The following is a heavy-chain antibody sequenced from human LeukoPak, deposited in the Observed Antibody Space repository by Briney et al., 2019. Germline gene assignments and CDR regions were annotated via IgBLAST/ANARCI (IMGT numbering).Heavy chain of an antibody. CDR2: INPSGDST. CDR3: ARFGYSYGADY. J-gene: IGHJ4*02. Sequence: SVKVSCKASGYTFTSYHMYWVRQAPGQGLEWMGIINPSGDSTTYAQKFQGRVTVTRDTSTSTVYMELSSLRSEDTAVYYCARFGYSYGADYWGQGTLVTVSS. V-gene: IGHV1-46*01. D-gene: IGHD5-18*01. CDR1: GYTFTSYH.